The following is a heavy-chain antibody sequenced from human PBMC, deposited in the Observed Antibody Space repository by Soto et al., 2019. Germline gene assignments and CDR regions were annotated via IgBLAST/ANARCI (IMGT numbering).Heavy chain of an antibody. J-gene: IGHJ4*02. D-gene: IGHD6-13*01. CDR1: GFTFSQHD. V-gene: IGHV3-30*03. Sequence: GGSLRLSCAASGFTFSQHDMHWVRQAPVKGLEWVAVISYDGTNNYYADSQKGRFTISRDNSENTLYLQMNSLRAEDTAVYYCAYNSTPFAYWGQGSSVTVSS. CDR2: ISYDGTNN. CDR3: AYNSTPFAY.